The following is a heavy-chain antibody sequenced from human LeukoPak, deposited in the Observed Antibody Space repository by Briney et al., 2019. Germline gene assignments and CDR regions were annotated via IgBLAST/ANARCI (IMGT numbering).Heavy chain of an antibody. Sequence: AGGSLRLSCAASGFRFDSFYMGWIRQVPGKGLDYIALISASGAVPYYAESVKGRFTISRDNAKNSVSLRMNSLSADDTAVYYCARSLIVASEDYWGQGTLVTVSS. CDR1: GFRFDSFY. CDR3: ARSLIVASEDY. D-gene: IGHD3-22*01. CDR2: ISASGAVP. V-gene: IGHV3-11*04. J-gene: IGHJ4*02.